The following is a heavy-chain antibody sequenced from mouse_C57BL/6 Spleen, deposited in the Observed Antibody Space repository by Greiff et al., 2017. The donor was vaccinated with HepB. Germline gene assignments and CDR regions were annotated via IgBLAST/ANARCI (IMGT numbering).Heavy chain of an antibody. CDR2: IRNKANGYTT. V-gene: IGHV7-3*01. J-gene: IGHJ2*01. CDR3: ARYGFITTVVAKENYFDY. Sequence: EVKLMESGGGLVQPGGSLSLSCAASGFTFTDYYMSWVRQPPGKALEWLGFIRNKANGYTTEYSASVKGRFTISRDNSQIILYLQMNALGAEDSANYYCARYGFITTVVAKENYFDYWGQGTTLTVSS. CDR1: GFTFTDYY. D-gene: IGHD1-1*01.